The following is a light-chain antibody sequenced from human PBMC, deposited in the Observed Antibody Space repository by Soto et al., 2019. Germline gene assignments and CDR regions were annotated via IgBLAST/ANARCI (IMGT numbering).Light chain of an antibody. CDR2: EVS. Sequence: QSVLTQPASVSGSPGHSITISRTGTSSDVGGYNYVSWYQQHPGKAPKLMIYEVSNRPSGVSNRFSGSKSGNTASMTISGLQSEDEADYYCSSYTSSSIPYVFGTGTKVTVL. J-gene: IGLJ1*01. CDR1: SSDVGGYNY. V-gene: IGLV2-14*01. CDR3: SSYTSSSIPYV.